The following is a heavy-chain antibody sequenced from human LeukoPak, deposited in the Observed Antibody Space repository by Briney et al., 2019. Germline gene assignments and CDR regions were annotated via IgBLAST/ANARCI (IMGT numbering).Heavy chain of an antibody. CDR2: IYSGGTT. V-gene: IGHV3-53*01. Sequence: GGSLRLSCAASGFTVSSNYMSWVRQAPGKGLEWVSVIYSGGTTYYAGSVKGRFTISRDNSKNTLYLQMNSLRAEDTAVYYCAREVLSGSYYFDYWGQGTLVTVSS. J-gene: IGHJ4*02. D-gene: IGHD1-26*01. CDR1: GFTVSSNY. CDR3: AREVLSGSYYFDY.